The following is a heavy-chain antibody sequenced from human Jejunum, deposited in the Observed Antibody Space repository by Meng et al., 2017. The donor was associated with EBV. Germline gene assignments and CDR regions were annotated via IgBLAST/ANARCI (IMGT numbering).Heavy chain of an antibody. Sequence: QVHMVVSGXGVVQPGRSXRSSCAASGFTLSSHGMHWVRQVPGKGLEWVAVVSFDGSVKYYADSVKGRFTISRDNSKNTLYLQMNSLRAEDTAVYYCAKEGGIAGSIYQFYFDSWGPGIPVYVSS. CDR3: AKEGGIAGSIYQFYFDS. V-gene: IGHV3-30*18. CDR2: VSFDGSVK. D-gene: IGHD3-16*01. CDR1: GFTLSSHG. J-gene: IGHJ4*02.